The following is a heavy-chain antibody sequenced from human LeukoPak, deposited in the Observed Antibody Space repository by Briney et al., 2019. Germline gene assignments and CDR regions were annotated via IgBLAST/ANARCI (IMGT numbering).Heavy chain of an antibody. CDR1: GFTFSSYA. CDR2: ISGSGGST. CDR3: AKDSEYSSSSDYYYYMDV. Sequence: GGSLRLSCAASGFTFSSYAMSWVRQAPGKGLEWVSAISGSGGSTYYADSVKGRFTISRDNSKNTLYLQMNSLRVEDTAVYYCAKDSEYSSSSDYYYYMDVWGKGTTVTVSS. D-gene: IGHD6-6*01. V-gene: IGHV3-23*01. J-gene: IGHJ6*03.